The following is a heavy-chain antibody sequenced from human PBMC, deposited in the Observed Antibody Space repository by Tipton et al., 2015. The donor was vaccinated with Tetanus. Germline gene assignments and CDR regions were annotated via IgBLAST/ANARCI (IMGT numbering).Heavy chain of an antibody. CDR2: IYHSGST. CDR3: ARANNDVPKKGPFDS. CDR1: GGSVSGSSHY. Sequence: GLVKPSETLSLTCTVSGGSVSGSSHYWSWIRQPPGKQLEWVGYIYHSGSTNYNPSLKSRVSISFGTSKNQFSLNLESVTAADTAFYYCARANNDVPKKGPFDSWGQGTLVIVSS. V-gene: IGHV4-61*01. J-gene: IGHJ4*02. D-gene: IGHD1-1*01.